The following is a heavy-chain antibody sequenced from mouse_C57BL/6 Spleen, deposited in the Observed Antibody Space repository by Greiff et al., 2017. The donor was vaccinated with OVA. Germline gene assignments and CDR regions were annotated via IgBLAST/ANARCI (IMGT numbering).Heavy chain of an antibody. CDR1: GFTFSSYA. D-gene: IGHD1-1*01. J-gene: IGHJ2*01. CDR2: ISDGGSYT. Sequence: EVKLVESGGGLVKPGGSLKLSCAASGFTFSSYAMSWVRQTPEKRLEWVATISDGGSYTYYPDNVKGRFTISRDNAKNNLYLQMSHLKSEDKSMYYCARDGSSYYFDYWGQGTTLTVSS. V-gene: IGHV5-4*01. CDR3: ARDGSSYYFDY.